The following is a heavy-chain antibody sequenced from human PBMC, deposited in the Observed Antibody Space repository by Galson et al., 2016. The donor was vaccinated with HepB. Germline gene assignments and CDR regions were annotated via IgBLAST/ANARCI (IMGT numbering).Heavy chain of an antibody. J-gene: IGHJ6*02. V-gene: IGHV1-69*10. Sequence: SVKVSCKASGVSFSNYAIIWVRQAPGQGLEWMGGVIAMFDVVNYAQKFQGRVTITADISTTTAYMELSSLRSEDTAVYYFATINAVVSGTGVHYVYGMDVWGQGTTVIVTS. CDR3: ATINAVVSGTGVHYVYGMDV. CDR1: GVSFSNYA. CDR2: VIAMFDVV. D-gene: IGHD3-22*01.